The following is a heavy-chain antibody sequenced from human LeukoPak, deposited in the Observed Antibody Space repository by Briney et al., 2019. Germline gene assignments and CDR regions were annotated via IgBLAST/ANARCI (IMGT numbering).Heavy chain of an antibody. V-gene: IGHV4-59*01. J-gene: IGHJ4*02. CDR3: ARGKKYPGVFDY. CDR1: FGSIRDYY. CDR2: IYNSGTT. Sequence: PSETLSLTCSVSFGSIRDYYWSWIRQPPGKGLEWIGYIYNSGTTNYNPSLKGQATISVDTSKNQFSLKLSSVTAADTAIYYCARGKKYPGVFDYWGQGTQVTVSS. D-gene: IGHD2/OR15-2a*01.